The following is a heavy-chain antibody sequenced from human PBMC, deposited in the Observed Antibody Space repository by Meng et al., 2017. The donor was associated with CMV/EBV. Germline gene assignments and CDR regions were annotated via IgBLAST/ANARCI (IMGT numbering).Heavy chain of an antibody. V-gene: IGHV4-34*01. Sequence: YGGSFSGYDWSWIRQPPGKGLEWIGEINHSGSTNYNPSLKSRVTISVDTSKNQFSLKLSSVTAADTAVYYCAGFTFGGVIVRWFDPWGQGTLVTVSS. J-gene: IGHJ5*02. CDR1: GGSFSGYD. CDR3: AGFTFGGVIVRWFDP. CDR2: INHSGST. D-gene: IGHD3-16*02.